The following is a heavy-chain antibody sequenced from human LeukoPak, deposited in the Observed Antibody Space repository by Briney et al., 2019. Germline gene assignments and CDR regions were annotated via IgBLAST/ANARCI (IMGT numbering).Heavy chain of an antibody. J-gene: IGHJ5*02. CDR1: GYIFSNYY. Sequence: ASVKVSCKASGYIFSNYYMHWVRQAPGQGLEWMGIINPGGGSTSYAQKFQGRVTMTRDMSTSTVYMELSSLRSEDTAMYYCVRENYYDSSGYYSGCFDPWGQGTLVTVSS. V-gene: IGHV1-46*01. CDR3: VRENYYDSSGYYSGCFDP. CDR2: INPGGGST. D-gene: IGHD3-22*01.